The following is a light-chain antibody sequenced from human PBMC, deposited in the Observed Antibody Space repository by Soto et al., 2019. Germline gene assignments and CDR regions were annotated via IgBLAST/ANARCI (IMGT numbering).Light chain of an antibody. V-gene: IGKV1-5*01. CDR1: QSISSW. Sequence: DIQMTQSPSTLSASVGDRVRITCRASQSISSWLAWYQQKPGKAPKLLIYDASSLESGVPSRFGGSGSGTEFTLTIGGLQPDDFATYYCQQFNSYPITFGQGTRLEI. CDR3: QQFNSYPIT. J-gene: IGKJ5*01. CDR2: DAS.